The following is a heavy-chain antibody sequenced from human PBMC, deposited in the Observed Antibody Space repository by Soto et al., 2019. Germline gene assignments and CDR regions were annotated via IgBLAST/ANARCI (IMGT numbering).Heavy chain of an antibody. D-gene: IGHD3-10*01. CDR1: GFTFSTYA. CDR2: FGETGGT. V-gene: IGHV3-23*01. J-gene: IGHJ4*02. CDR3: AKDRYFGSGTHYREYFDS. Sequence: GGSLRLSCAASGFTFSTYAMSWVRQAPGKGLEWVSTFGETGGTYYADSVKGRFTISRDNSKATLYLQMNSLRVEATAMYYCAKDRYFGSGTHYREYFDSWGQGILVTVSS.